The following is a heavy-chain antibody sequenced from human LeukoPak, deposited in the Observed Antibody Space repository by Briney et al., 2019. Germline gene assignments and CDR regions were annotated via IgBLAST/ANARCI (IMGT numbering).Heavy chain of an antibody. CDR3: ARGVVVAGFDY. J-gene: IGHJ4*02. CDR1: GGSISSYY. D-gene: IGHD6-19*01. V-gene: IGHV4-4*07. CDR2: IYPSGST. Sequence: SETLSLTCTVSGGSISSYYWNWIRQPAGKGLEWIGRIYPSGSTNYNPSLKSRVTMSVDTSKNHSSLKLSAVTAADTAVYYCARGVVVAGFDYWGQGTLVTVSS.